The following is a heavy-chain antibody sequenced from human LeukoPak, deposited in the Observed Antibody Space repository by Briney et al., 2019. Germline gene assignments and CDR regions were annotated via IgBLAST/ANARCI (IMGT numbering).Heavy chain of an antibody. CDR3: ARDWSGWSTGGYYSYYGMDV. Sequence: GGSLRLSCAASGFTLSSYSMNWVRQAPGKGLEWVSSISSSSSYIYYADSVKGRFTISRENAKNSLYLQMNSMRAEDTAVYYCARDWSGWSTGGYYSYYGMDVWGQGTTVTVSS. D-gene: IGHD6-19*01. V-gene: IGHV3-21*01. CDR1: GFTLSSYS. CDR2: ISSSSSYI. J-gene: IGHJ6*02.